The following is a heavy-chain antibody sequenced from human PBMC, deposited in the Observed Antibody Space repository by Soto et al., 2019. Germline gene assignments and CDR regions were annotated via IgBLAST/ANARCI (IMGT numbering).Heavy chain of an antibody. D-gene: IGHD3-16*01. CDR2: TYYRSKWYN. CDR3: ARGGLGGFWSLFDS. V-gene: IGHV6-1*01. Sequence: PRTYALRVERVCSTRCSPNRKKQNPSRSLEWLGRTYYRSKWYNDYAVSVKSRMTINPDTSKNQFSLQLNSVTPEDTAVYYCARGGLGGFWSLFDSRVHGTLVTGS. J-gene: IGHJ5*01. CDR1: VERVCSTRCS.